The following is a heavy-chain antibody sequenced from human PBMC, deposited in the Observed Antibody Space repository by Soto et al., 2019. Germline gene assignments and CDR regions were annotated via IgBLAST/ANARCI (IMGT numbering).Heavy chain of an antibody. D-gene: IGHD1-26*01. Sequence: SETLSITCTFFRYSISSSNWCGWIGQPPGKGLEWIGYIYYSGTTYYNPSLKSRVTMSVDTPKNQFSLKLTSVTAVDTAVYYCARREIQGPIDYWGKGTLVTVS. CDR1: RYSISSSNW. CDR3: ARREIQGPIDY. J-gene: IGHJ4*02. CDR2: IYYSGTT. V-gene: IGHV4-28*01.